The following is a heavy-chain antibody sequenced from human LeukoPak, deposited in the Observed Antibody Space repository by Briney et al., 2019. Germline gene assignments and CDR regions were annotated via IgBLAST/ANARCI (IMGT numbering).Heavy chain of an antibody. V-gene: IGHV3-23*01. J-gene: IGHJ6*02. Sequence: PGGSLRLSCAASGFTFSSYAMSWVRQAPGKGLEWVSAISGSGGSTYYADSVKGRFTISRDNSKNTLYLQMNSLRAEDTAVYYCASGYSGYDLRYYYGMDVWGQGTTVTVSS. CDR1: GFTFSSYA. D-gene: IGHD5-12*01. CDR2: ISGSGGST. CDR3: ASGYSGYDLRYYYGMDV.